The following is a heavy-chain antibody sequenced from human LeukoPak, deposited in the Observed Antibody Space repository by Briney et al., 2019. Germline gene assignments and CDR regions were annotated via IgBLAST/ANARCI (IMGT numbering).Heavy chain of an antibody. CDR3: ARLNDYSKFDY. CDR1: GGSISSGNNY. CDR2: IYYSGRT. V-gene: IGHV4-31*03. D-gene: IGHD4-11*01. Sequence: PSETLSLTCTVSGGSISSGNNYWSWIRQHPGKGLEWIGYIYYSGRTYYNPSLKSRLTISVDTSKGQFSLNLSSVTAADTAIYYCARLNDYSKFDYWGQGTLVIVSS. J-gene: IGHJ4*02.